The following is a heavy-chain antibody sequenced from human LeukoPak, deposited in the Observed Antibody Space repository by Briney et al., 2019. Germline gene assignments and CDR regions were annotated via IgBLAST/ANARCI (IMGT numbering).Heavy chain of an antibody. D-gene: IGHD6-13*01. CDR2: ISYDGSKK. CDR1: GFTFSSYA. Sequence: GGSLRLSCAASGFTFSSYAMHWVRQAPGKGLEWVAVISYDGSKKYYADSVKGRFTISRDNSKNTLYLQMNSLRAEDTAVYYCAKEPYSVSRRYYFDYWGQGTLVTVSS. CDR3: AKEPYSVSRRYYFDY. V-gene: IGHV3-30-3*02. J-gene: IGHJ4*02.